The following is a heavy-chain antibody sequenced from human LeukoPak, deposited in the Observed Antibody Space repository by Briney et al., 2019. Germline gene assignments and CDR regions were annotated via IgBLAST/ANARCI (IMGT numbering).Heavy chain of an antibody. CDR3: AKAREGTLYGADTLLYYPMDV. CDR2: ISSSSSTI. Sequence: GGSLRLSCAASGFTFSSYSMNWVRQAPGKGLEWVSYISSSSSTIYYANSVKGRFTISRDDSKNTLYLQMNSLRADDTAIYYCAKAREGTLYGADTLLYYPMDVWGQGTTVSVSS. CDR1: GFTFSSYS. V-gene: IGHV3-48*01. J-gene: IGHJ6*02. D-gene: IGHD1-1*01.